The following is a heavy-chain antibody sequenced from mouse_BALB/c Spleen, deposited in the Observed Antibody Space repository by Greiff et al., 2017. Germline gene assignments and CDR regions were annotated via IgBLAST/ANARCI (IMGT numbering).Heavy chain of an antibody. CDR1: GFSLTSYG. D-gene: IGHD4-1*02. J-gene: IGHJ4*01. CDR2: IWAGGST. CDR3: AREQLGRGYYAMDY. Sequence: VQGVESGPGLVAPSQSLSITCTVSGFSLTSYGVHWVRQPPGKGLEWLGVIWAGGSTNYNSALMSRLSISKDNSKSQVFLKMNSLQTDDTAMYYCAREQLGRGYYAMDYWGQGTSVTVSS. V-gene: IGHV2-9*02.